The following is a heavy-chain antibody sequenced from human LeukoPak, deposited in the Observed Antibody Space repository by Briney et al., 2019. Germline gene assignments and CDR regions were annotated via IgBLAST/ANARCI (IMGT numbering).Heavy chain of an antibody. CDR1: GFIFSSYA. J-gene: IGHJ1*01. CDR2: ISGSGATT. Sequence: GGSPRLSCAGSGFIFSSYAMNWVRQAPGKGLEWVSGISGSGATTFYADSVKGRFTISRDNSKNTLYLQMNSLRAEDTAVYYCASMYFSQYLQHWGQGTLVTVSS. D-gene: IGHD2-8*01. V-gene: IGHV3-23*01. CDR3: ASMYFSQYLQH.